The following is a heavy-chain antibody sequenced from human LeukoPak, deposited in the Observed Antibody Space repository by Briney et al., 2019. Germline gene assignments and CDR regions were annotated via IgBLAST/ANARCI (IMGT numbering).Heavy chain of an antibody. J-gene: IGHJ1*01. CDR1: GGSISSSNW. Sequence: SETLSLTCAVSGGSISSSNWWSWVRQPPGKGLEWIGEIYHSGSTNYNPSLKSRVTISVDKSKNQFSLKLSSVTAADTAVYYCARDRGGGWTLEYFHHWGQGTLVTVSS. D-gene: IGHD6-19*01. V-gene: IGHV4-4*02. CDR2: IYHSGST. CDR3: ARDRGGGWTLEYFHH.